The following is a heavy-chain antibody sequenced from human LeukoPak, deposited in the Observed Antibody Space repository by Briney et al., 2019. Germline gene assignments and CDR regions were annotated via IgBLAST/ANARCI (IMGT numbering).Heavy chain of an antibody. D-gene: IGHD1-26*01. CDR1: GFTFSSYS. V-gene: IGHV3-21*01. CDR2: ISSSSSYI. CDR3: ARDPTDNSGSYWVPGDAFDI. J-gene: IGHJ3*02. Sequence: PGGSLRLSCAASGFTFSSYSMNWVRQAPGKGLEWVSSISSSSSYIYYADSVKGRFTISRDNAKNSLYLQMNSLRAEDTAVYYCARDPTDNSGSYWVPGDAFDIWGQGTMVTVSS.